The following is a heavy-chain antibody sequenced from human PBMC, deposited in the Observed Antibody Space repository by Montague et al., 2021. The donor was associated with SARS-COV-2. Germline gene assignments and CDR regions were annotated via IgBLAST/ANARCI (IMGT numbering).Heavy chain of an antibody. V-gene: IGHV3-33*01. Sequence: SLRLSCAASRFTFSSYGMHWVRQAPGKGLEWVAVIWNDGRYRFHADSVKGRFAISRDNSKNTLYLEMNTLRAEDTALYYCARDDSRDGNNFDYWGQGALVTVSS. J-gene: IGHJ4*02. CDR3: ARDDSRDGNNFDY. CDR2: IWNDGRYR. CDR1: RFTFSSYG. D-gene: IGHD5-24*01.